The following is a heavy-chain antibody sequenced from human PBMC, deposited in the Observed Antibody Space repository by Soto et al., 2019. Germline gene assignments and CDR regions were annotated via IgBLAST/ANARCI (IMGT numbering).Heavy chain of an antibody. CDR2: LYSSGTRT. CDR3: GKDRCGGGTSCYVED. V-gene: IGHV3-23*05. Sequence: EVQLLESGGGLVQPGGSLRLSCAASGFTFSTYAMSWVCQAPGKGLEWVSSLYSSGTRTFYADFVKGRFTISRDNSKNTVYMQMDSLRAEYTAVYYCGKDRCGGGTSCYVEDWGQGTLVIVSS. J-gene: IGHJ4*02. CDR1: GFTFSTYA. D-gene: IGHD2-2*01.